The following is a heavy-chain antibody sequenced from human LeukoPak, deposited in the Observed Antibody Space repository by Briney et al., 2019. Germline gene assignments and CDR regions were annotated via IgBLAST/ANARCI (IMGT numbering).Heavy chain of an antibody. D-gene: IGHD4-23*01. J-gene: IGHJ5*02. CDR2: ISNSGSTI. V-gene: IGHV3-48*03. CDR3: ARVARWQSTGPLLWFDP. Sequence: PGGSLRLSCAASGFTFSSYEMNWVRQAPGMGLEWASYISNSGSTIYYADSVKGRFTISRDNAKNSLYLQMNSLRAEDTAVYYCARVARWQSTGPLLWFDPWGQGTLVTVSS. CDR1: GFTFSSYE.